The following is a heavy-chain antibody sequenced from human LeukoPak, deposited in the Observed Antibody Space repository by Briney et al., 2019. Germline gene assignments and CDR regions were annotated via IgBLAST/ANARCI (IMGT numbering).Heavy chain of an antibody. J-gene: IGHJ4*02. CDR2: ISSNGAST. CDR1: GFAFRLYA. V-gene: IGHV3-64*01. CDR3: ARVYIAGMTGHYSLDY. Sequence: GGSLRLSCAASGFAFRLYAMQWVRQAPGKGLEYVSGISSNGASTNYGSSVRGRFTISRDNSKNTLYLQMGSLRPEDMAVYYCARVYIAGMTGHYSLDYWGQGTLLTV. D-gene: IGHD3-9*01.